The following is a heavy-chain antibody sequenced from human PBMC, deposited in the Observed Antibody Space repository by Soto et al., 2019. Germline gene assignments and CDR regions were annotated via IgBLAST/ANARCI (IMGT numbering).Heavy chain of an antibody. CDR3: ARAFNPSPGGIQLWSDYYYYGMDV. CDR1: GFTFSSYD. CDR2: IGTAGDT. D-gene: IGHD5-18*01. V-gene: IGHV3-13*01. J-gene: IGHJ6*02. Sequence: GGSLRLSCAASGFTFSSYDMHWVRQATGKGLEWVSAIGTAGDTYYPGSVKGRFTISRENAKNSLYLQMNSLRAEDTAVYYCARAFNPSPGGIQLWSDYYYYGMDVWGQGTTVTVSS.